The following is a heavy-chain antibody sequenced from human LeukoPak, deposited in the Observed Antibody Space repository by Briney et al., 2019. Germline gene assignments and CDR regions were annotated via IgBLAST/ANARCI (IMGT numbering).Heavy chain of an antibody. Sequence: GRSLRLSCAASGFTFDDYAMHWVRHAPGEGLEWVSGISWNSGSIGYADSVKGRFTISRDNAKNSLYLQMNSLRAEDTALYYCAKAKVVRGKYYFDYWGQGTLVTVSS. J-gene: IGHJ4*02. CDR1: GFTFDDYA. CDR2: ISWNSGSI. V-gene: IGHV3-9*01. D-gene: IGHD3-10*01. CDR3: AKAKVVRGKYYFDY.